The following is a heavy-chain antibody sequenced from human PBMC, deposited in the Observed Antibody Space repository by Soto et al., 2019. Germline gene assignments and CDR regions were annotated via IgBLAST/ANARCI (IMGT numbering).Heavy chain of an antibody. CDR2: IYYSGST. CDR1: GGSISSSSYY. V-gene: IGHV4-39*01. D-gene: IGHD3-3*01. Sequence: PSETLSLTXTASGGSISSSSYYWGWIRQPPGKGLEWIGSIYYSGSTYYNPSLKSRVTISVDTSKNQFSLKLSSVTAADTAVYYCASQYYDFWSGYYLGMDVWGQGTTVTVSS. CDR3: ASQYYDFWSGYYLGMDV. J-gene: IGHJ6*02.